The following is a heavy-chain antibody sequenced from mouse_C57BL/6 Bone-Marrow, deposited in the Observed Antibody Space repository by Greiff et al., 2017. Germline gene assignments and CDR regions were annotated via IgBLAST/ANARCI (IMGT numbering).Heavy chain of an antibody. J-gene: IGHJ2*01. Sequence: VQLQQSGPELVKPGASVKISCKASGYAFSSSWMHWVKQRPGQGLEWIGRIYPGDGDTNYNGKFKGKATLTADKSSSTAYLQLSSLTSEDSAVYFCARDSLMDYWGQGTTLTVSS. V-gene: IGHV1-82*01. CDR3: ARDSLMDY. CDR2: IYPGDGDT. CDR1: GYAFSSSW.